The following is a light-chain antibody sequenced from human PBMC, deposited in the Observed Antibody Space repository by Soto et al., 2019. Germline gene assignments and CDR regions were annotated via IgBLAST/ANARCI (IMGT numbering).Light chain of an antibody. CDR1: QSVSSY. CDR3: QQRSNWPVT. V-gene: IGKV3-11*01. J-gene: IGKJ1*01. Sequence: EIVLTQSPATLSLSPGERATLSCRASQSVSSYLAWYQQKPGQAPNLLIYDASNRATGIPARFSGSGSGTEFTLTISSLEPEDFAVYYCQQRSNWPVTFGQGTKVEIK. CDR2: DAS.